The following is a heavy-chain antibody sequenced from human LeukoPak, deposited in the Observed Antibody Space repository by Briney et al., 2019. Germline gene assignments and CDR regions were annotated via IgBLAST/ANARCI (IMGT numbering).Heavy chain of an antibody. Sequence: PGGSLRLSCAASGFTFSSYAMSWVRQAPGKGLEWVSAISGSGGNTYYADSVKGRLTISRDNSKNTLYLQMNSLRAEDTAVYYCANWYGSRGYYPYGMDVWGQGTTVTVPS. CDR3: ANWYGSRGYYPYGMDV. CDR2: ISGSGGNT. V-gene: IGHV3-23*01. CDR1: GFTFSSYA. D-gene: IGHD3-22*01. J-gene: IGHJ6*02.